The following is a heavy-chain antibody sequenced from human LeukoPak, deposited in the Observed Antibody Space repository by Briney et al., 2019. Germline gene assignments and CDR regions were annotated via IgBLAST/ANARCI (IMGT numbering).Heavy chain of an antibody. J-gene: IGHJ4*02. CDR3: ARDRLLWFGELDF. V-gene: IGHV4-39*07. CDR2: IYYSGNT. Sequence: SETLSLTCTVSGGSISSSNYYWGWIRQPPGKGLEWIGSIYYSGNTYYNPSLKSRVTISVDMSKNQISLKLSSVTAADTAVYYCARDRLLWFGELDFWGQGTLVIVSS. CDR1: GGSISSSNYY. D-gene: IGHD3-10*01.